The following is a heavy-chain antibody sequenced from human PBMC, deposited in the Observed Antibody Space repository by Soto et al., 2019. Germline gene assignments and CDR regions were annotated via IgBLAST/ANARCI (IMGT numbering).Heavy chain of an antibody. V-gene: IGHV3-7*05. J-gene: IGHJ4*02. Sequence: GGSLRLSCAASGFTFSSYWMSWVRQAPGKGLEWVANIKQDGSEKYYVDSVKGRFTISRDNAKNSLYLQMNSLRAEDTAVYYCARGYSGYDSKNAIDYWGQGTLVTVSS. D-gene: IGHD5-12*01. CDR2: IKQDGSEK. CDR1: GFTFSSYW. CDR3: ARGYSGYDSKNAIDY.